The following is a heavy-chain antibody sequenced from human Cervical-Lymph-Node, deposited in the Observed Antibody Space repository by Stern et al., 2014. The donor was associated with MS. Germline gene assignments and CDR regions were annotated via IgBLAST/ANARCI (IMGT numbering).Heavy chain of an antibody. J-gene: IGHJ6*02. Sequence: VQLVESGPGLVKPSQTLSLTCTVSGDSISNGVYYWSWIRQHPGQGLEWIGDIYYRGSTYYSPALKSRVTISLDTSKNQFSLKLTSVTAADTAMYYCAREGYCSGGRCYRDYYYGMDVWGQGTTVTVSS. CDR3: AREGYCSGGRCYRDYYYGMDV. V-gene: IGHV4-31*03. CDR1: GDSISNGVYY. CDR2: IYYRGST. D-gene: IGHD2-15*01.